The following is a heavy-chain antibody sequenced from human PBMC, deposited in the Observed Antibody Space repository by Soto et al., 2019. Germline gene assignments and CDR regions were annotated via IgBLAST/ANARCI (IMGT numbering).Heavy chain of an antibody. CDR3: VKDRSGTWSFDY. CDR1: GFIYSSCA. D-gene: IGHD6-13*01. CDR2: VSHDGTLY. J-gene: IGHJ4*02. Sequence: PGGSLRLSCSASGFIYSSCAMHWVRQVPGKGLEWLAVVSHDGTLYPYADSVKGRFIISRDNSRKMLYLQMNSLRPDDTAVYYCVKDRSGTWSFDYWGQGTLVTVSS. V-gene: IGHV3-30*18.